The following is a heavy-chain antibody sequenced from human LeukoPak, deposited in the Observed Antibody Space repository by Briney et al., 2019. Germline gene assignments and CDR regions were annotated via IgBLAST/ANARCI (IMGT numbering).Heavy chain of an antibody. CDR2: INHSGST. V-gene: IGHV4-34*01. Sequence: SETLSLTCAVYGGSFSGYYWSWIRQPPGKGLEWIGEINHSGSTNYNPSLKSRVTISVDTSKNQFSLKLSSVTAADTAVYYCARHRGSGSPYFDYWGQGTLVTASS. CDR3: ARHRGSGSPYFDY. J-gene: IGHJ4*02. CDR1: GGSFSGYY. D-gene: IGHD3-10*01.